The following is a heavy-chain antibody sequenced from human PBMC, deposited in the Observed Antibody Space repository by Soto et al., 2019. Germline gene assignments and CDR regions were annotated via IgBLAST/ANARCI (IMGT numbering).Heavy chain of an antibody. D-gene: IGHD3-10*01. V-gene: IGHV4-39*01. CDR1: GGSISSRTFW. Sequence: QLQLQESGPGLVKPSETLSLTCSVSGGSISSRTFWWAWIRRPPGKGLESLGDLYYSGSSYSSPSLKSRVTLSLATSKNQLSLKQNSVTAADTAVYYCARNPRDDYNYEGSGIFDYWGQGTLVTVST. CDR2: LYYSGSS. J-gene: IGHJ4*02. CDR3: ARNPRDDYNYEGSGIFDY.